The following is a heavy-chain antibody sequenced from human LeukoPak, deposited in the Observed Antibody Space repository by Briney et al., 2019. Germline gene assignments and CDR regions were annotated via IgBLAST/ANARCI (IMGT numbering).Heavy chain of an antibody. CDR2: IYSGGST. D-gene: IGHD1/OR15-1a*01. V-gene: IGHV3-66*01. CDR3: AREGAQDPRTSFDY. Sequence: PGGSLRLSCAASGFTVSSNYMSWVRQAPGKGLEWVSVIYSGGSTYYADSVKGRFTISRDNSKNTLYLQMNSLRAEDTAVYYCAREGAQDPRTSFDYWGQGTLVTVSS. CDR1: GFTVSSNY. J-gene: IGHJ4*02.